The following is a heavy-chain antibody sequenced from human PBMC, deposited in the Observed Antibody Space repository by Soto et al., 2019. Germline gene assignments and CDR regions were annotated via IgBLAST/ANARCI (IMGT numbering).Heavy chain of an antibody. CDR2: ISGSGGST. CDR3: AKDGWYLLYYYYGMDV. Sequence: GWSLRLSCASSVFTFSSYAMSWVRQAPGKGLEWVSAISGSGGSTYYADSVKGRFTISRDNSKNTLYLQMNSLRAEDTAVYYCAKDGWYLLYYYYGMDVWGQGTTVTVSS. CDR1: VFTFSSYA. J-gene: IGHJ6*02. V-gene: IGHV3-23*01. D-gene: IGHD6-19*01.